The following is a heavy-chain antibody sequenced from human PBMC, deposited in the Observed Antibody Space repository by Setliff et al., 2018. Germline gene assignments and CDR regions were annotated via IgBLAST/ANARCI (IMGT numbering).Heavy chain of an antibody. CDR2: INHSGST. V-gene: IGHV4-34*01. D-gene: IGHD1-26*01. Sequence: SETLSLTCVVYGGSFTDHFWSWIRQPPGKGLEWIGEINHSGSTNYNPSLKSRVSISVDASKNQFSLNLTSVTAADTAVYYCARVPPKDSGSFYWDAFDIWGQGTMVTVSS. CDR3: ARVPPKDSGSFYWDAFDI. CDR1: GGSFTDHF. J-gene: IGHJ3*02.